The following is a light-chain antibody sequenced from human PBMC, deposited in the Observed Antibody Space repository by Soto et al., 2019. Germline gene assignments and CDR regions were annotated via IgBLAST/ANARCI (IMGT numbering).Light chain of an antibody. V-gene: IGLV2-14*01. CDR3: SSYTSTSTVV. CDR2: DVS. CDR1: NSDVGGYNY. J-gene: IGLJ2*01. Sequence: QSALTQPASVSGSPGQSTTISCTGTNSDVGGYNYVSWYQQHPGKAPKRMIYDVSNRPSGVSSRFSGSRSGNRASLTISGLQAEDEADYYCSSYTSTSTVVFGGGTKVTVL.